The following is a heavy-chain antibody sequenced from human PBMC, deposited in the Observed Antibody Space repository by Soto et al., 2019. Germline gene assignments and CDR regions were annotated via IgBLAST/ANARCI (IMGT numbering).Heavy chain of an antibody. CDR1: GGSINSGGYA. Sequence: PSGTLSLTCAACGGSINSGGYAWSWIRQPPGKGLEWIGYIYHSGSTYYNPSLKSRVTISVDRSKNQFSLKLSSVTAADTAVYYCAGGPGVARNYWGQGTLVTVSS. CDR2: IYHSGST. V-gene: IGHV4-30-2*01. D-gene: IGHD5-12*01. J-gene: IGHJ4*02. CDR3: AGGPGVARNY.